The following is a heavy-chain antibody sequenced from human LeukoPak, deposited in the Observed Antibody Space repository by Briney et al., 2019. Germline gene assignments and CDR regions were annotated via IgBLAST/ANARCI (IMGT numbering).Heavy chain of an antibody. CDR3: ARGEYQLLNWYFDL. J-gene: IGHJ2*01. D-gene: IGHD2-2*01. Sequence: PSETLSLTCAVYGGSFSGYYWSWIRQPPGKGLEWIGEINHSGGTNYNPSLKSRVTISVDTSKNQFSLKLSSVTAADTAVYYCARGEYQLLNWYFDLWGRGTLVTVSS. CDR2: INHSGGT. CDR1: GGSFSGYY. V-gene: IGHV4-34*01.